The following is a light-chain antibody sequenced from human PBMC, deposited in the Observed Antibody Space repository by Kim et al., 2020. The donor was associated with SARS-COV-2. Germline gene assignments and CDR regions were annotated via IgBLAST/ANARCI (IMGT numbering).Light chain of an antibody. V-gene: IGLV3-21*04. Sequence: APGKTARITCGGKNIGSKSVHWYQQKPGQAPVLVIYFDSDRPSGIPERFSGSNSGNTATLTISRVAAGDEADYYCQVWDSSSDHPVFGGGTQLTVL. CDR2: FDS. CDR3: QVWDSSSDHPV. CDR1: NIGSKS. J-gene: IGLJ3*02.